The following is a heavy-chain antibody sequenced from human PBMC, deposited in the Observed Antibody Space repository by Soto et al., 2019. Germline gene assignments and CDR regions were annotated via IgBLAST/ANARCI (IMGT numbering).Heavy chain of an antibody. CDR1: GFSLSTSW. V-gene: IGHV3-7*01. CDR3: ASKRLYFYGLDV. J-gene: IGHJ6*02. Sequence: GGSLRLSCTASGFSLSTSWMTWVRQAPGKGLEWVANIMQDGSDKYYVDSVKGRFTISRDNAKNSLYLQMTSLRAEDTAVYYCASKRLYFYGLDVWGQGTTVTVSS. CDR2: IMQDGSDK.